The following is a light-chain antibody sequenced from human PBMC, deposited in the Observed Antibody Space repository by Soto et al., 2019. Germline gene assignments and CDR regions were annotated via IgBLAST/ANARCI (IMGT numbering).Light chain of an antibody. Sequence: QSVLTQPPSASGTPGQRVTISCSGSSSNIGSNTVNWFQQLPGTAPKLLRPSGVPDRFSGSRSGTSASLAISGLQSDDETDYYCAAWGANRDLLFGGGTQLTVL. V-gene: IGLV1-44*01. J-gene: IGLJ7*01. CDR3: AAWGANRDLL. CDR1: SSNIGSNT.